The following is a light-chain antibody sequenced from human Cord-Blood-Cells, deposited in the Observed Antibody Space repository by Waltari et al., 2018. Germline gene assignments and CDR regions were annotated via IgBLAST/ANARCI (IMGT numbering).Light chain of an antibody. CDR1: SLRSYY. Sequence: SSELTQDPAVSVALGQTVRITCQGDSLRSYYASWYQQKPGQAPVLVIYGKNNRPSVILDRFSGSSSGNTASLTITGAQAEDEADYYCNTRDSSGNHWVFGGGTKLTVL. CDR3: NTRDSSGNHWV. V-gene: IGLV3-19*01. CDR2: GKN. J-gene: IGLJ3*02.